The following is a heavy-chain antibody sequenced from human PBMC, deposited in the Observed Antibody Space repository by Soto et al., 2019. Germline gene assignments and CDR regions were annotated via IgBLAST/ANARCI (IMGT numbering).Heavy chain of an antibody. V-gene: IGHV3-15*07. D-gene: IGHD6-19*01. J-gene: IGHJ4*02. CDR1: GFFFSDAW. CDR2: ITRKCDGGAP. CDR3: TTDSPRSSGWANDF. Sequence: EVQLVESGGGLIQPGGSLRLSCAASGFFFSDAWMNWVRQAPGKGLEWVARITRKCDGGAPDYASPVKGSFTSLRDDSKNSLLLQMNNLKTEDTAIYYCTTDSPRSSGWANDFWGPGTLVTVS.